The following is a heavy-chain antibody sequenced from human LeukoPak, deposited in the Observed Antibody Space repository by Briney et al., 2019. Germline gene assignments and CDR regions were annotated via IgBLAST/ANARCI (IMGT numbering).Heavy chain of an antibody. Sequence: GGPLRLSCAASGFTFSSYAMSWVRQAPGKGLEWVSAISGSGGSTYYADSVKGRFTISRDNSKNTLYLQMNSLRAEDTAVYYCAKAGRAAPGDNWFDPWGQGTLVTVSS. CDR3: AKAGRAAPGDNWFDP. V-gene: IGHV3-23*01. J-gene: IGHJ5*02. CDR1: GFTFSSYA. D-gene: IGHD2-15*01. CDR2: ISGSGGST.